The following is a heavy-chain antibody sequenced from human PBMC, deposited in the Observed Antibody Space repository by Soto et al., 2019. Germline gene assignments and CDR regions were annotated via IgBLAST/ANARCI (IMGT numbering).Heavy chain of an antibody. D-gene: IGHD6-6*01. CDR1: GYTFTSYG. J-gene: IGHJ6*02. V-gene: IGHV1-18*01. CDR2: ISAYNGNT. Sequence: ASVKVSFKASGYTFTSYGISWVRQAPGQGLEWMGWISAYNGNTNYAQKLQGRVTMTTDTSTSTAYMELRSLRSDDTAVYYCARGGLAAWGSSPGMDVWGQGTTVTVSS. CDR3: ARGGLAAWGSSPGMDV.